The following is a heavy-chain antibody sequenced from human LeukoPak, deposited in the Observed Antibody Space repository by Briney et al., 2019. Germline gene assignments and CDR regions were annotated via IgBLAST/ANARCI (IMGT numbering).Heavy chain of an antibody. CDR1: GFTFSSYA. CDR2: ISSSGDGT. J-gene: IGHJ4*02. V-gene: IGHV3-23*01. D-gene: IGHD1-7*01. CDR3: AKDERNWNYNLASQTYD. Sequence: PGGSLRLSCAASGFTFSSYAMSWVRQAPGKGLEWVSAISSSGDGTYYADSVKGRFTVSRDNSKNTLYLQMSSLRAEDTAVYYCAKDERNWNYNLASQTYDWGQGTLVTVSS.